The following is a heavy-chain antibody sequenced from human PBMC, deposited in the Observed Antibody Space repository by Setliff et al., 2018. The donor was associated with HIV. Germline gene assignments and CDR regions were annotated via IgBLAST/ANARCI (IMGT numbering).Heavy chain of an antibody. V-gene: IGHV1-3*01. D-gene: IGHD5-12*01. CDR3: ALGYNARKVPYYYYYYMDV. J-gene: IGHJ6*03. CDR2: INAGNGNT. CDR1: GYTFTSYA. Sequence: ASVKVSCKASGYTFTSYAMHWVRQAPGQRLEWMGWINAGNGNTKYSQKFQGRVTITRDTSASTAYMELSSLRSEDTAVYYCALGYNARKVPYYYYYYMDVWGKGTTVTVSS.